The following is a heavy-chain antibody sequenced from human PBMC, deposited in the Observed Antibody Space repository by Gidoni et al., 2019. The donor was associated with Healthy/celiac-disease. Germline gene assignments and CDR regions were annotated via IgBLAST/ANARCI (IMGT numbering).Heavy chain of an antibody. Sequence: QLQLQESGPGLVKPSETLSLTCTVSGGSISSSSYYWGWIRQPPGKGLEWIGSIYYSGSTYYNPSLKRRVTISVDTSKNQFSLKLSSVTAADTAVYYCAMRVEGGPFDYWGQGTLVTVSS. V-gene: IGHV4-39*01. J-gene: IGHJ4*02. CDR3: AMRVEGGPFDY. CDR2: IYYSGST. CDR1: GGSISSSSYY. D-gene: IGHD2-15*01.